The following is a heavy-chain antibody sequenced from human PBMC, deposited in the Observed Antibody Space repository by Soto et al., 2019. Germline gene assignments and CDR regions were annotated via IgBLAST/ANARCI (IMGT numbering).Heavy chain of an antibody. D-gene: IGHD6-19*01. V-gene: IGHV4-34*01. CDR3: ACGIAVAATRWFDP. Sequence: PSLTCAVYGGSFSGYYWSWIRQPPGKGLEWIGEINHSGSTNYNPSLKSRVTISVDTSKNQFSLKLSSVTAADTAVYYCACGIAVAATRWFDPWGQGXLVTVSS. CDR1: GGSFSGYY. J-gene: IGHJ5*02. CDR2: INHSGST.